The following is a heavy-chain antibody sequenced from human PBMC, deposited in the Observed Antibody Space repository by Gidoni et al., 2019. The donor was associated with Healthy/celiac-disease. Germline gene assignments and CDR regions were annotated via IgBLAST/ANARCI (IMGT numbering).Heavy chain of an antibody. J-gene: IGHJ4*02. CDR1: GFTFSDHY. CDR3: ARKSSGWYGYYFDY. Sequence: EVQLVESGGGLVQPGGSLRLSCAASGFTFSDHYMDWVRQAPGKGLEWVGRTRNKANSYTTEYAASVKGRFTISRDDSKNSLYLQMNSLKTEDTAVYYCARKSSGWYGYYFDYWGQGTLVTVSS. D-gene: IGHD6-19*01. V-gene: IGHV3-72*01. CDR2: TRNKANSYTT.